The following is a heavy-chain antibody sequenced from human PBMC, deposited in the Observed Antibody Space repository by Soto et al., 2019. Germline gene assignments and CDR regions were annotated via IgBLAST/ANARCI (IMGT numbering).Heavy chain of an antibody. J-gene: IGHJ6*02. CDR3: AKDHTSFGGV. Sequence: EVQLLESGGGLVQHGGSLRLSCAASGFTFSSYAMSWGRQAPGKGLEWVSAISGSGASTYYADSVKGRFTISRDNSKNTLYLKMNSLRAEDTAVYYCAKDHTSFGGVWGQGTTVTVSS. CDR1: GFTFSSYA. CDR2: ISGSGAST. V-gene: IGHV3-23*01. D-gene: IGHD3-3*01.